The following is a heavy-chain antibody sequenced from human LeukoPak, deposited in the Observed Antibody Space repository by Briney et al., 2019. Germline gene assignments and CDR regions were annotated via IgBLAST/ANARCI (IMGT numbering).Heavy chain of an antibody. V-gene: IGHV3-49*04. CDR2: IRAKTHDGTA. CDR1: GFNFGDYN. J-gene: IGHJ4*02. D-gene: IGHD3-10*01. Sequence: GGSLGLSCTTSGFNFGDYNMNWVRQAPGKGLEWLGYIRAKTHDGTADYAASVKGRFTISRDDSKSVAYLQMTGLKSEDTAVYYCTRGQLYPYGPEFDFWGQGTLVTVSS. CDR3: TRGQLYPYGPEFDF.